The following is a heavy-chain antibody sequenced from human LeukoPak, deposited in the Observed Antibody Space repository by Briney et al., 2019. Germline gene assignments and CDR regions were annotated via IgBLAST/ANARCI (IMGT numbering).Heavy chain of an antibody. D-gene: IGHD3-22*01. V-gene: IGHV3-7*01. Sequence: QAGGSLRLSCATSGFSFSSNWMSWVRQAPGKGLEWVASMNQDGGSLHYIDSVKGRFTISRDNAKNTVSLQMNSLRAEDTGVYYCARAPSEIGGYYPEYFRHWGQGTLVTVSS. CDR2: MNQDGGSL. CDR1: GFSFSSNW. J-gene: IGHJ1*01. CDR3: ARAPSEIGGYYPEYFRH.